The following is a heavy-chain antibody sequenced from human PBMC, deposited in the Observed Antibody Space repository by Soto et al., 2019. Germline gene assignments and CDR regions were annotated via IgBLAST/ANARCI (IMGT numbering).Heavy chain of an antibody. V-gene: IGHV2-5*02. J-gene: IGHJ4*02. Sequence: QITLKESGPTLVKPTQTLTLTCTFSGFSLSTSGVGVGVGWIRQPPGKALEWLALIYWDDDKPYSPSLKTRVTATNTTTKYQLVITITTMNPVDTATYHCAWRRSSRLAYWGQGTLVTVSS. CDR3: AWRRSSRLAY. D-gene: IGHD3-16*02. CDR2: IYWDDDK. CDR1: GFSLSTSGVGVG.